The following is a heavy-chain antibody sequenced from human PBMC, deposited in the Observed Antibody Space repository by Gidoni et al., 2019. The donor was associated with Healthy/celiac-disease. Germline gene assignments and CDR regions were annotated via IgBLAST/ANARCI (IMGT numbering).Heavy chain of an antibody. D-gene: IGHD3-16*01. CDR3: AHYINTWGDWYFDL. V-gene: IGHV2-5*01. CDR2: IYWNDDR. J-gene: IGHJ2*01. Sequence: QITLKESGPTLVKPTQTLTLTCTFSGFSLSTGGVGVGWIRQPPGKALEWLSLIYWNDDRRYSPSLKSRLTITKDTSKNQVVLTMTNMDPVDTATYYCAHYINTWGDWYFDLWGRGTLVTVSS. CDR1: GFSLSTGGVG.